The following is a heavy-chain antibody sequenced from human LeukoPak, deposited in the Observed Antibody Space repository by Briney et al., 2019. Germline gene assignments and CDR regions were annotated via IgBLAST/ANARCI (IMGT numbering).Heavy chain of an antibody. J-gene: IGHJ6*02. CDR2: ISPYNGNT. CDR3: ARGFRELRWFGDALGGMDV. Sequence: ASVKVSCKATGYTFTSYGISWVRQAPGQGLEWMGWISPYNGNTDYAQKLQGRVTMTTDTSTSTAYMELRSLRSDDTAVYYCARGFRELRWFGDALGGMDVWGQGTTVTVSS. V-gene: IGHV1-18*01. CDR1: GYTFTSYG. D-gene: IGHD3-10*01.